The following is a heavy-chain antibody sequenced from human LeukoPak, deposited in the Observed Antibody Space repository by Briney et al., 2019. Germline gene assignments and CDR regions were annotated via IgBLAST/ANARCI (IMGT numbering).Heavy chain of an antibody. Sequence: SETLSLTCTVSGGSISSGDYYWSWIRQPPGKGLEWIGYIYYSGSTNYNPSLKSRVTISVDTSKNQFSLTLSSVTAADTAVYYCARDRTVDTAMGLDPWGQGTLVTVSS. D-gene: IGHD5-18*01. J-gene: IGHJ5*02. CDR2: IYYSGST. CDR1: GGSISSGDYY. V-gene: IGHV4-61*08. CDR3: ARDRTVDTAMGLDP.